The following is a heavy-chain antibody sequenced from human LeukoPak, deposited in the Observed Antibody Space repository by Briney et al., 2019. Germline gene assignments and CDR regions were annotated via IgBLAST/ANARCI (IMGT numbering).Heavy chain of an antibody. CDR2: INPTGDST. V-gene: IGHV1-46*01. Sequence: ASVKVSCKASGYTFTSYYMHWVRQAPGQGLEWMGLINPTGDSTGYAQKFQGRVTMTRDMSTSTDYMELSSLRSEEKAIYYCARDNSVGDNAWWFDPWGQGTLVTVSS. D-gene: IGHD1-26*01. CDR1: GYTFTSYY. J-gene: IGHJ5*02. CDR3: ARDNSVGDNAWWFDP.